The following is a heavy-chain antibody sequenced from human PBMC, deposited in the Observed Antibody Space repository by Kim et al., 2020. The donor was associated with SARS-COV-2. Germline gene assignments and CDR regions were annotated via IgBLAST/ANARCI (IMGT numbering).Heavy chain of an antibody. Sequence: GGSLRLSCAASGFTFGDYAMHWVRQAPGKGLEWVSGISWNSGSIGCADSVKGRFTISRDNAKNSLYLQMNSLRAEDTALYYCAKVFEGSIADWYFDLWGR. D-gene: IGHD6-6*01. CDR1: GFTFGDYA. CDR3: AKVFEGSIADWYFDL. V-gene: IGHV3-9*01. CDR2: ISWNSGSI. J-gene: IGHJ2*01.